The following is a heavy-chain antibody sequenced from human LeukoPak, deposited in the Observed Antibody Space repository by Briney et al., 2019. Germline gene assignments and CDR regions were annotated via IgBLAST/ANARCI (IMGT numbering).Heavy chain of an antibody. CDR3: ACQPSDAFDI. Sequence: SETLSLTCTVSGDPISSYYGRWIRQPPGKGLEWSGYIEYSAATNYSRSLSSRVTITVDTPKIQYSLKLSSVTAADTAVYYCACQPSDAFDIWGQGTRVTVSS. CDR1: GDPISSYY. J-gene: IGHJ3*02. D-gene: IGHD2-2*01. V-gene: IGHV4-59*08. CDR2: IEYSAAT.